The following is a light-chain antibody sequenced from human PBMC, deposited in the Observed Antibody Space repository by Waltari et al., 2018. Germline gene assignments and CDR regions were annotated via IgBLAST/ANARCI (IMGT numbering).Light chain of an antibody. CDR1: SSDVGNYDL. CDR3: CSYAGSGTLV. CDR2: EVT. Sequence: QSALTQPASVSGSPGPSITISCTGTSSDVGNYDLVSWYQQHPGKAPKLMIYEVTKRPSWVSNRFSGSKSGNTASLTVSGLQAEDEADYYCCSYAGSGTLVFGGGTKLTVL. V-gene: IGLV2-23*02. J-gene: IGLJ2*01.